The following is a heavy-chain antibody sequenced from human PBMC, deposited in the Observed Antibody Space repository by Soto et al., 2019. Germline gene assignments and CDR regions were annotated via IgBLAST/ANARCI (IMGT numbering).Heavy chain of an antibody. CDR1: GFTFSNYA. J-gene: IGHJ4*02. CDR3: ANDIVVLVPANNY. D-gene: IGHD2-15*01. V-gene: IGHV3-23*01. Sequence: PGGSLRLSCAASGFTFSNYAMSLVRQSPGKGLEWVSTISGGGSHTCYADSVKGRFTISRDNSKNTLYLQMNSLRAEDTAVYYCANDIVVLVPANNYWGQGIVVTVS. CDR2: ISGGGSHT.